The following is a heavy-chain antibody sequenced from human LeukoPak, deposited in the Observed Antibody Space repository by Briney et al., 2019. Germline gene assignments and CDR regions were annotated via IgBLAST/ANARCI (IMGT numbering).Heavy chain of an antibody. CDR3: ARQGPRLGYSGSSGDFDY. V-gene: IGHV4-39*07. D-gene: IGHD1-26*01. CDR2: VFYNGAT. J-gene: IGHJ4*02. CDR1: GGSISSSIYY. Sequence: SETLSLTCTISGGSISSSIYYWAWVRQPPGKGLEWVGTVFYNGATQYSPSLRSRVTISIDTSTNQFSLKLTSVTAADTALYYCARQGPRLGYSGSSGDFDYWGQGTLVTVSS.